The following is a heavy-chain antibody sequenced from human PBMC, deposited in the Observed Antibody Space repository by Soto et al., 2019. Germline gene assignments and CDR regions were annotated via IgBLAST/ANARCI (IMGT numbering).Heavy chain of an antibody. CDR2: ISFDRSNT. V-gene: IGHV3-30*18. CDR1: GFNIRNYC. Sequence: GVPLRHRYTASGFNIRNYCSHWIRKEPGKGLEWVAVISFDRSNTYYGDSVKGRFTISRDNSKNTLYLQMNSLRAEDTAVYYCTKDWWQQRLPGFDYWGQGTLVTVS. CDR3: TKDWWQQRLPGFDY. J-gene: IGHJ4*02. D-gene: IGHD6-25*01.